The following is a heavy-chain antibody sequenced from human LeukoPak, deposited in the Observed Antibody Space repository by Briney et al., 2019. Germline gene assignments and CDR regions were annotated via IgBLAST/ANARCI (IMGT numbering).Heavy chain of an antibody. CDR1: GFSVSSNY. CDR2: ISGSGGST. CDR3: AKDQRSDTAMEYYYYMDV. V-gene: IGHV3-23*01. Sequence: GGSLRLSCAVSGFSVSSNYMSWVRQAPGKGLEWVSAISGSGGSTYYADSVKGRFTISRDNSKNTLYLQMNSLRAEDTAVYYCAKDQRSDTAMEYYYYMDVWGKGTTVTVSS. J-gene: IGHJ6*03. D-gene: IGHD5-18*01.